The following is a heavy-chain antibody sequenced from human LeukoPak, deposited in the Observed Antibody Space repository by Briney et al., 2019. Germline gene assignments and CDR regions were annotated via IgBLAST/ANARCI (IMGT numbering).Heavy chain of an antibody. CDR1: GFTLSDHY. CDR3: VRLGYTRSEGYYFDY. CDR2: TRNKAASYTT. Sequence: GSLRLSFAVSGFTLSDHYIDWVRQAPGKGLEWVGRTRNKAASYTTEYAASVKGRFTISRDDSKNSLYLQMNSLKTEDTAMYYCVRLGYTRSEGYYFDYWGQGTLVTVSS. V-gene: IGHV3-72*01. D-gene: IGHD5-12*01. J-gene: IGHJ4*02.